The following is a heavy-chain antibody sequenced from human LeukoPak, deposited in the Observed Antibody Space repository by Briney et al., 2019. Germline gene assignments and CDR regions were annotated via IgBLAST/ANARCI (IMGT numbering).Heavy chain of an antibody. Sequence: ASVTVSCKASGYTFTSYDINWVRQAPGQGLEWMGWMNPNSGNTGYAQKFQGRVTITRNTSISTAYMELSSLRSEDTAVYYCARALSAEGSGSYPYYYYYYMDVWGKGTTVTVSS. V-gene: IGHV1-8*03. J-gene: IGHJ6*03. CDR1: GYTFTSYD. CDR3: ARALSAEGSGSYPYYYYYYMDV. D-gene: IGHD3-10*01. CDR2: MNPNSGNT.